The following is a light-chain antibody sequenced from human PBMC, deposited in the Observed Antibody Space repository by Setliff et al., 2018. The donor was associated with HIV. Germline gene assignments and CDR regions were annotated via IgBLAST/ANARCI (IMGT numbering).Light chain of an antibody. CDR3: ASWDDSLNGYV. CDR2: STN. V-gene: IGLV1-44*01. Sequence: QSVLTQPPSASGAPGQKVIISCSGSSSNVGDNAVSWYQQFTGAAPKLPIYSTNLRPSGVPARFSGSKSGTSASLAISGLHSEDEADYFCASWDDSLNGYVFGTGTKVTVL. CDR1: SSNVGDNA. J-gene: IGLJ1*01.